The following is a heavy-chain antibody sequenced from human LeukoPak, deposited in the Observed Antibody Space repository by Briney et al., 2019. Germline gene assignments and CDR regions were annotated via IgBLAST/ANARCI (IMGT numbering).Heavy chain of an antibody. CDR1: GYTFTSYT. Sequence: ASVKVSCKASGYTFTSYTMNWVRQAPGQGLEWMGWINTNTGNPTYAQGFTGRFVFSLDASVSTAYLQISSLKAEDTAVYYCARDASTIRFDYWGQGTLVTVSS. V-gene: IGHV7-4-1*02. CDR2: INTNTGNP. J-gene: IGHJ4*02. D-gene: IGHD5-24*01. CDR3: ARDASTIRFDY.